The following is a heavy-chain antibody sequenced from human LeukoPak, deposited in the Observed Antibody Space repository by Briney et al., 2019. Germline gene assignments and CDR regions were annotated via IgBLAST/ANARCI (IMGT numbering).Heavy chain of an antibody. CDR1: GFSFTNYA. V-gene: IGHV3-23*01. CDR2: IGSSVNST. Sequence: PGGSLRLACAASGFSFTNYALSWVRQAPGKGLEWVSSIGSSVNSTHYADSVKGRFTISRDNSKNTLYLQMNSLRAEDTAVYYCAKDQAFDWFYNYYGMDVWGLGTTVIV. J-gene: IGHJ6*02. D-gene: IGHD3-9*01. CDR3: AKDQAFDWFYNYYGMDV.